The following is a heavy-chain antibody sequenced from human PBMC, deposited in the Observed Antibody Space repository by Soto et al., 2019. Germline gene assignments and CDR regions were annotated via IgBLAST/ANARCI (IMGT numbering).Heavy chain of an antibody. Sequence: EVQLVESGGGLVKPGGSLRLSCAASGFTFSNAWMNWVRQAPGKGLEWVGRIKSKTDGGTTDYAAPVKGRFTISRDDSKNTLYLQMNSLKTEDTAVYYCTTGTNTMIVKGPHYYYYYGMDVWGQGTTVTVSS. J-gene: IGHJ6*02. V-gene: IGHV3-15*07. CDR3: TTGTNTMIVKGPHYYYYYGMDV. D-gene: IGHD3-22*01. CDR2: IKSKTDGGTT. CDR1: GFTFSNAW.